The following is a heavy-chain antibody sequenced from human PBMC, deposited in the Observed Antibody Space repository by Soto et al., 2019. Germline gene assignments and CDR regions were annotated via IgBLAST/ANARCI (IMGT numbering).Heavy chain of an antibody. J-gene: IGHJ4*02. CDR2: INDSGNT. CDR1: GGSFIGYF. Sequence: SETLSLTCAVSGGSFIGYFWSWIRQSPAKGLEWIGEINDSGNTYYNPSFKSRLTISVDTSTSQISLRLTSVTAADSAVYYCQGGDFWGQGTRVTVSS. D-gene: IGHD3-16*01. V-gene: IGHV4-34*01. CDR3: QGGDF.